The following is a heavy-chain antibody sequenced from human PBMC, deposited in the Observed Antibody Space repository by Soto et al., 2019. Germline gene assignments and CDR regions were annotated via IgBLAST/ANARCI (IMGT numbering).Heavy chain of an antibody. CDR2: IWSDGSDK. V-gene: IGHV3-33*06. CDR3: AKGQGHYYYGMDV. CDR1: GFTFSISG. J-gene: IGHJ6*02. Sequence: QVHLVESGGGVVQPGRSLRLSCAASGFTFSISGMHWVRQAPGKGLEWVAVIWSDGSDKYYADSVTGRFTISRDNAKNPLYLQKNSLRAEDKAVEYCAKGQGHYYYGMDVWGQGTTVTV.